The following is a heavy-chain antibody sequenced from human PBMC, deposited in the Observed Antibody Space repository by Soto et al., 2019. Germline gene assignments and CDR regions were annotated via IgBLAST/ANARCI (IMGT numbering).Heavy chain of an antibody. Sequence: TLCLTCTVSGGATTSDNYWACIRQPPGKGLEGLGHIYYSGSTDYNPSLKSRLAISIDTSKNQFPLKLSPVTAADTAVYFCAREGGVSSDGLYYFDSWGQGTLVTVSS. D-gene: IGHD3-10*01. CDR3: AREGGVSSDGLYYFDS. CDR1: GGATTSDNY. J-gene: IGHJ4*02. V-gene: IGHV4-30-4*01. CDR2: IYYSGST.